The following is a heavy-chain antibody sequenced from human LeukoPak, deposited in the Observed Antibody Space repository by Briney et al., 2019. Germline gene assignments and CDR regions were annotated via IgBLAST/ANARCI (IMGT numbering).Heavy chain of an antibody. V-gene: IGHV1-2*02. CDR3: AVEASTRRSNDAFDI. D-gene: IGHD2-2*01. J-gene: IGHJ3*02. CDR2: INPNSGGS. CDR1: GYTFTGYY. Sequence: ASVKVSCKASGYTFTGYYMHWVRQAPGQGLEWMGWINPNSGGSNYAQKFQGRVTMTRDTSISTAYMELSRLRSDDTAVYYCAVEASTRRSNDAFDIWGQGTMVTVSS.